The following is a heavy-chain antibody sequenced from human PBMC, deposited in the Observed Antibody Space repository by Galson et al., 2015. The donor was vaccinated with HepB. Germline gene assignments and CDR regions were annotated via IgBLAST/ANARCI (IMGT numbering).Heavy chain of an antibody. CDR3: AREGFYYERWNGYRATELYFYYGMDV. J-gene: IGHJ6*02. D-gene: IGHD3/OR15-3a*01. CDR1: GFTFSSFG. V-gene: IGHV3-33*01. Sequence: SLRLSCAASGFTFSSFGMHWVRQAPGKGLEWVAVIWYDGSYKYYADSVKGRFTVSRDNSKNTLYLQMNSLRAEDTSVYYCAREGFYYERWNGYRATELYFYYGMDVWGQGTTVIVSS. CDR2: IWYDGSYK.